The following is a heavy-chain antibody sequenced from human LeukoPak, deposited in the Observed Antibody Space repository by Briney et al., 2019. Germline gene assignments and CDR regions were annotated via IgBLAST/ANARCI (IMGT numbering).Heavy chain of an antibody. Sequence: PGGSLRLSCAASGFTFSSYSMNWVRLAPGKGLEWVSSISSSSSYIYCADSVKGRFTISRDNAKNSLYLQMNSLRAEDTAVYYCARAPTKTYYFDYWGQGTLVTVSS. J-gene: IGHJ4*02. CDR1: GFTFSSYS. CDR3: ARAPTKTYYFDY. D-gene: IGHD1-1*01. V-gene: IGHV3-21*01. CDR2: ISSSSSYI.